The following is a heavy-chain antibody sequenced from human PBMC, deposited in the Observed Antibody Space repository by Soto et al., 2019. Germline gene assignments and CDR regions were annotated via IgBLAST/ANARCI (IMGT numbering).Heavy chain of an antibody. CDR2: VSDSGYT. CDR1: GGSIRNYF. J-gene: IGHJ4*02. V-gene: IGHV4-59*01. D-gene: IGHD1-26*01. CDR3: ARGYSGATTFDY. Sequence: PSETLSLTCTVSGGSIRNYFWSWIRQPPGKGLEWIGYVSDSGYTKYNPSLKSRVTISLDTSKNQMSLKLSSVTAADTAVYFCARGYSGATTFDYWGQGTLVTVSS.